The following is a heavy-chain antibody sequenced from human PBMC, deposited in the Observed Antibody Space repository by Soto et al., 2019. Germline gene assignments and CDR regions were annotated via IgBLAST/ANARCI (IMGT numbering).Heavy chain of an antibody. V-gene: IGHV1-18*01. D-gene: IGHD6-13*01. Sequence: ASVNVSCKASGYTFNTYGITWVRQAPGQGLEWMGWISGYNGDTNYAQKFQGRVTMTTDTSTSTVYMELRSLRSDDTAVYYCARDRIEAAAAPGPYNWFGPWGQGTLVTVSS. CDR2: ISGYNGDT. CDR3: ARDRIEAAAAPGPYNWFGP. CDR1: GYTFNTYG. J-gene: IGHJ5*02.